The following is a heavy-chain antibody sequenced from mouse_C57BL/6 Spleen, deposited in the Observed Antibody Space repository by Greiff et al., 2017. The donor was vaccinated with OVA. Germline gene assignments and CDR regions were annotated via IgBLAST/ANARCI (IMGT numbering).Heavy chain of an antibody. CDR2: IWSGGST. D-gene: IGHD2-4*01. Sequence: VQLQQSGPGLVQPSQSLSITCTVSGFSLTSYGVHWVRQSPGKGLEWLGVIWSGGSTDYNAAFISRLSISKDNSKSQVFSKMNSLQSDDTAIYYCARNAYDYDGYFDYWGQGTTLTVSS. J-gene: IGHJ2*01. V-gene: IGHV2-2*01. CDR1: GFSLTSYG. CDR3: ARNAYDYDGYFDY.